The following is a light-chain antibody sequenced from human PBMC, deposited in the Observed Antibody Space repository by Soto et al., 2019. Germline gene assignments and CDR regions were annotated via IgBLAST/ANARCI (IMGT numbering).Light chain of an antibody. CDR2: AAY. CDR1: QSISSN. J-gene: IGKJ2*01. CDR3: QQSYSIPYT. V-gene: IGKV1-39*01. Sequence: DIQMTQSASSLSASVGDRVTITCRASQSISSNLNWHQQKPGKAPKVLIYAAYSLQSGVPSRFSGSGSGTDFTLTISSLQPEDFATYYCQQSYSIPYTFGQGNKLEIK.